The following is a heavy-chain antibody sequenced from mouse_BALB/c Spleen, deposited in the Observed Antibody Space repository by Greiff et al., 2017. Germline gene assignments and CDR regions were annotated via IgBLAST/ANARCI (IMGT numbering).Heavy chain of an antibody. D-gene: IGHD2-14*01. CDR3: ANRYDGYAMDY. V-gene: IGHV1-63*02. Sequence: VQLQQSGAELVRPGTSVKISCKASGYTFTNYWLGWVKQRPGHGLEWIGDIYPGGGYTNYNEKFKGKATLTADTSSSTAYMQLSSLTSEDSAVYFCANRYDGYAMDYSGQGTSVTVSS. CDR1: GYTFTNYW. CDR2: IYPGGGYT. J-gene: IGHJ4*01.